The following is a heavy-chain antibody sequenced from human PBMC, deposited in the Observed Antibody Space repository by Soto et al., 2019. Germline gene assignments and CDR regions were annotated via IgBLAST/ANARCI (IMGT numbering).Heavy chain of an antibody. CDR1: GYSFTDYH. J-gene: IGHJ6*02. CDR3: ARGDSTDCSIFVCACYYYHDMDV. Sequence: GYSVKPSCKASGYSFTDYHIHWVRQAPGQGLEWLGRINPKSGGTSTAQKFQGWVTMTTDTSISTASMELTRLTSDDTAIYYCARGDSTDCSIFVCACYYYHDMDVWGQGTTGTVSS. D-gene: IGHD4-4*01. V-gene: IGHV1-2*04. CDR2: INPKSGGT.